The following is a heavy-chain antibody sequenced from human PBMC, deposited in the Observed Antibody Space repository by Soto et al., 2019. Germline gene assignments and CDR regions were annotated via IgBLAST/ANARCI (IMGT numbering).Heavy chain of an antibody. CDR3: VRDRLYCSGGSCYWFDP. CDR2: INAGNGNT. Sequence: QVQLVQSGAEVKKPGASVKVSCKASGYTFTSYAMHWVRQAPGQRLEWMGWINAGNGNTKYSQKFQGRVTITRDTSASTAYRELSSLRSEDTAVYYCVRDRLYCSGGSCYWFDPWGQGTLVTVSS. CDR1: GYTFTSYA. J-gene: IGHJ5*02. V-gene: IGHV1-3*01. D-gene: IGHD2-15*01.